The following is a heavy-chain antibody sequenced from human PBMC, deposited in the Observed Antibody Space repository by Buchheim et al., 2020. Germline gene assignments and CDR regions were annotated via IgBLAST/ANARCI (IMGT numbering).Heavy chain of an antibody. Sequence: EVHLLESGGGLIQPGGSLRLSCVASGFTFDTNALTWVRQAPGKGLEWVSAISGNGGSKNYADSVKGRFTISRDNSKNMLYLHMSSLRAEDTAIYYCATSMYNFWSGYYGVFDSWGQGT. D-gene: IGHD3-3*01. CDR1: GFTFDTNA. CDR3: ATSMYNFWSGYYGVFDS. V-gene: IGHV3-23*01. CDR2: ISGNGGSK. J-gene: IGHJ4*02.